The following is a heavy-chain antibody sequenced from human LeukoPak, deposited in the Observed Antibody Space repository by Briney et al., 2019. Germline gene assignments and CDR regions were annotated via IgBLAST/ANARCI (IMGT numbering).Heavy chain of an antibody. D-gene: IGHD5-24*01. CDR1: GFTFSSYS. Sequence: GGSLRLSCAASGFTFSSYSMNWVRQAPGKGLEWVSSISSSSSYIYYADSVKGRFTISRDNARNSLYLQMNSLKAEDTAVYYCARERDEGFDYWGQGTLVTVSS. CDR2: ISSSSSYI. J-gene: IGHJ4*02. V-gene: IGHV3-21*01. CDR3: ARERDEGFDY.